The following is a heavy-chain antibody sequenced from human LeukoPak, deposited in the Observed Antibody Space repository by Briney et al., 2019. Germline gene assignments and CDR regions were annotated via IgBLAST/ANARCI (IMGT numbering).Heavy chain of an antibody. J-gene: IGHJ4*02. CDR2: INHSGST. V-gene: IGHV4-34*01. D-gene: IGHD3-9*01. CDR1: GGSFSGYY. CDR3: ASRDFEGFDY. Sequence: SETLSLTCAVYGGSFSGYYWSWIRQPPGKGLEWIGEINHSGSTNYNPSLKSRVTISVDTSKNQFSLKLSSVTAADTAVYYCASRDFEGFDYWGQGTLVTVSS.